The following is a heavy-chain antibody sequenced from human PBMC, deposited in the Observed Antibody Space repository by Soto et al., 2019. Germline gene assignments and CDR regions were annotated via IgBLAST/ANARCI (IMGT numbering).Heavy chain of an antibody. Sequence: EVQLADSGGGLVQPGGSLRLSCVAAGFTFSRSAMSWVRQAPGKGLEWVSAVGGTDGRTYYADSVRGRFTISRDNSKNTLYLQMNSLRAEDTAMYYCAKHMDDSGYFYVEGADHWGQGTLVTVSS. CDR3: AKHMDDSGYFYVEGADH. CDR1: GFTFSRSA. CDR2: VGGTDGRT. V-gene: IGHV3-23*04. D-gene: IGHD3-22*01. J-gene: IGHJ4*02.